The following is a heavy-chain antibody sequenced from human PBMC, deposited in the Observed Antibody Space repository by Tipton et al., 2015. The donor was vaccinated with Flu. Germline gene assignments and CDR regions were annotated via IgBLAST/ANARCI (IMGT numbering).Heavy chain of an antibody. Sequence: SLRLSCAASGFTFSSYAMSWVRQAPGKGLEWVSTISGSSDSTHYADSVKGRFTISRDNSKNAVFLQMNSLRAEDTAVYYCAKWTYYSDSTPNWGQGALVIVSS. CDR1: GFTFSSYA. D-gene: IGHD3-22*01. CDR3: AKWTYYSDSTPN. J-gene: IGHJ4*02. V-gene: IGHV3-23*01. CDR2: ISGSSDST.